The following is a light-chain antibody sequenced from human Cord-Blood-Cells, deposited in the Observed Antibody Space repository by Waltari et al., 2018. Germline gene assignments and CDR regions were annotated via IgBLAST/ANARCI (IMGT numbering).Light chain of an antibody. J-gene: IGLJ3*02. Sequence: SSELTQDPAVSVALGQTVRITCQGDSLRSYYASWYQQKQGQAPVRVIYGKNNRPSGIQDRFSGSSSGNTASLTITGAQAEDEADYYCNSRDSSGNHLVFGGGTKLTVL. CDR2: GKN. CDR3: NSRDSSGNHLV. V-gene: IGLV3-19*01. CDR1: SLRSYY.